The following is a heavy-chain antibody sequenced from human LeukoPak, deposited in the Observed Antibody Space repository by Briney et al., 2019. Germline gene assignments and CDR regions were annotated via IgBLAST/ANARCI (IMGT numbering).Heavy chain of an antibody. CDR3: ARVRRRAATALRRRGWFDP. V-gene: IGHV4-34*01. D-gene: IGHD2-15*01. CDR2: INHSGST. Sequence: PSETLSLTCAVYGGSFSGYYWSWIRQPPGKGLEWIGEINHSGSTNYNPSLKSRVTISVDTSKNQFSLMLSSVTAADTAVYYCARVRRRAATALRRRGWFDPWGQGTLVTVSS. CDR1: GGSFSGYY. J-gene: IGHJ5*02.